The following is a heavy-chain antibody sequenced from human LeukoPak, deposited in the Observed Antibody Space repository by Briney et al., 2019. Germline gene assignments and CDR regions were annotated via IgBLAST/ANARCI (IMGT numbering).Heavy chain of an antibody. CDR2: ISGSGGST. V-gene: IGHV3-23*01. Sequence: PGGSLRLSCAASGFTFSSYAMSWVRQAPGKGLEWVSAISGSGGSTYYADSVKGRFTISRDNSKNTLYLQMNSLRAEDTAVYYCAKFETGYSSGWYGYWGQGTLVTVSS. D-gene: IGHD6-19*01. CDR3: AKFETGYSSGWYGY. J-gene: IGHJ4*02. CDR1: GFTFSSYA.